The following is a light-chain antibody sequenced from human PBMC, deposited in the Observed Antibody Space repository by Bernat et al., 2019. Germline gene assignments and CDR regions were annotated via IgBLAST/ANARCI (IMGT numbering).Light chain of an antibody. Sequence: QSALTQPRSVSGSPGQSVTISCTGTSSDVGGYNYVSWYQQHPGKAPKLMIYDASKRPSGVPDRFSGSKSGNTASLTISGLQAEDEADYSCCSYAGSFTWVFGGGTWLTVL. J-gene: IGLJ3*02. CDR1: SSDVGGYNY. CDR2: DAS. CDR3: CSYAGSFTWV. V-gene: IGLV2-11*01.